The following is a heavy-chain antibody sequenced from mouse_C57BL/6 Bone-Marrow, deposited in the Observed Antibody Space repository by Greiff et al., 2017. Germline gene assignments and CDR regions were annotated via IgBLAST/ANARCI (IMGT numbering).Heavy chain of an antibody. CDR1: GYSLTGYY. V-gene: IGHV1-31*01. J-gene: IGHJ3*01. D-gene: IGHD1-1*01. CDR3: AREGYYYGSSGFAY. CDR2: IYPYNGVS. Sequence: EVQLQQSGPELVKPGASVKISCKASGYSLTGYYMHWVKQSHGNILDWIGYIYPYNGVSSYNQKFKGKATLTVDKSSSTAYMELRSLTSEDSAVYYWAREGYYYGSSGFAYWGQGTLVTVSA.